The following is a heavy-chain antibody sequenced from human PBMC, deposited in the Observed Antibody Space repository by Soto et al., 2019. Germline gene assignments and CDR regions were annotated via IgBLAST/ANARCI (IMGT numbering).Heavy chain of an antibody. Sequence: ETLSLTCTVSGGSISPFYWIWVRQPPGKGLEWIGYLYYSDNTNYNPSLKSRVTISVDASKNQVSLRLTSVTAADTAVYYCARVGGVAARTFDYWGQGTVVTVSS. CDR3: ARVGGVAARTFDY. CDR1: GGSISPFY. D-gene: IGHD3-16*01. CDR2: LYYSDNT. V-gene: IGHV4-59*01. J-gene: IGHJ4*02.